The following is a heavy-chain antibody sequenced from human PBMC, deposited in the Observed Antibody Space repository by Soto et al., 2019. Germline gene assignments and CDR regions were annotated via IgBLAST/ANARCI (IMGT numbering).Heavy chain of an antibody. V-gene: IGHV1-2*02. Sequence: AAEKVSCKSSGYTFTGYYMHWVRQAPGQGLEWMGWINPNSGGTNYAQKFQGRVTMTRDTSISTAYMELSRLRSDDTAVYYCASPAKYYYDSSDVFDCCGQGSMVTVSS. D-gene: IGHD3-22*01. CDR1: GYTFTGYY. CDR2: INPNSGGT. CDR3: ASPAKYYYDSSDVFDC. J-gene: IGHJ3*01.